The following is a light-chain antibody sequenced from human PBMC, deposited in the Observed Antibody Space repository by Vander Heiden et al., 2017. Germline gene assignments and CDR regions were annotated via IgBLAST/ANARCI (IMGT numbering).Light chain of an antibody. CDR3: QAWDSRTWV. V-gene: IGLV3-1*01. J-gene: IGLJ3*02. Sequence: VSVSPGQPASITCSGDKLGDKYACWYPQKPGQSPVLVIYQDHKRRSGIPERFSGSNSGTTATLTISVTQERDEDDYYGQAWDSRTWVFGGGTKLTVL. CDR1: KLGDKY. CDR2: QDH.